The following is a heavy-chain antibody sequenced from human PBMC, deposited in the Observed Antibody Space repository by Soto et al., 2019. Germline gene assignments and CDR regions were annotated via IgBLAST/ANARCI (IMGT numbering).Heavy chain of an antibody. Sequence: EVQLVETGGGLIQPGGSLRLSCAASGFTVSSNYMSWVRQAPGKGLEWVSVIYSGGSTYYADSVKGRFTISRDNSKNTLYLQMNSLRAEDTAVYYCARDALDGYCSGGSCYPDYWGQGTLVTVSS. V-gene: IGHV3-53*02. CDR3: ARDALDGYCSGGSCYPDY. D-gene: IGHD2-15*01. J-gene: IGHJ4*02. CDR1: GFTVSSNY. CDR2: IYSGGST.